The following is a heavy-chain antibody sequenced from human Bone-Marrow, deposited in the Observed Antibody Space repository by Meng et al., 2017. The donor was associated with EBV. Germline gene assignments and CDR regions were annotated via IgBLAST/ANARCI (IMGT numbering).Heavy chain of an antibody. CDR3: ARPPTGRGSYLDY. D-gene: IGHD3-16*01. CDR1: GGSFRGYY. J-gene: IGHJ4*02. CDR2: INHSGST. V-gene: IGHV4-34*01. Sequence: QGHSHLWGAGLLKPSETLSLTCAVYGGSFRGYYWSWIRQPPGKGLEWIGEINHSGSTNYNPSLKSRVTISVDTSKNQFSLKLSSVTAADTAVYYCARPPTGRGSYLDYWGQGTLVTVSS.